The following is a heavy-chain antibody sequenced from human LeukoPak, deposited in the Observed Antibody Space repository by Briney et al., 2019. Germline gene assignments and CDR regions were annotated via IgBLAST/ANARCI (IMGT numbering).Heavy chain of an antibody. D-gene: IGHD6-13*01. Sequence: SETLSLTCTVSGYSISSGYYWGWIRQPPGKGLEWIGSIYHSGSTYYNPTLKSRVTISVDTSKNQFSLKLSSVTAADTAVYYCARAPYSREGYYYMDVWGKGTTVTVSS. J-gene: IGHJ6*03. V-gene: IGHV4-38-2*02. CDR1: GYSISSGYY. CDR2: IYHSGST. CDR3: ARAPYSREGYYYMDV.